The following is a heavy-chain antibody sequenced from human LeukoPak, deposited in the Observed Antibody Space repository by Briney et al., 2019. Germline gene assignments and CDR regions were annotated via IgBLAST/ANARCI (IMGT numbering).Heavy chain of an antibody. J-gene: IGHJ6*03. V-gene: IGHV4-39*07. Sequence: PSETLSLTCIVSGGSISSTSYYWGWIRQPPGKGLEWIGNIYYSGSTYYNPSLKSRVTISVDTSKNQFSLKLSSVTAADTAVYYCARSAYYDFWSGYYTLSLMDYYYYMDVWGKGTTVTVSS. D-gene: IGHD3-3*01. CDR1: GGSISSTSYY. CDR2: IYYSGST. CDR3: ARSAYYDFWSGYYTLSLMDYYYYMDV.